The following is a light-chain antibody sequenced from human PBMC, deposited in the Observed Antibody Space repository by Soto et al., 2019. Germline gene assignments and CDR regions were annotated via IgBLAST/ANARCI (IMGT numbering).Light chain of an antibody. J-gene: IGKJ2*01. Sequence: DVPMTQSPSSVSASVGDRVTLTCRASQSVSDYLNWYLQKPGKAPELLIYAASTLQSGVPSRFSDVGSGMNFGLTIGGHGHEDLAPYYCNRTYITPKTFGRGTKLEIK. V-gene: IGKV1-39*01. CDR2: AAS. CDR3: NRTYITPKT. CDR1: QSVSDY.